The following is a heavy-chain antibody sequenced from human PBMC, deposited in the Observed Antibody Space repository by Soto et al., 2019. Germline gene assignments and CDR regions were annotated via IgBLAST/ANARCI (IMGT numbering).Heavy chain of an antibody. J-gene: IGHJ6*02. CDR3: AVMAGLVVSDDFGLDV. D-gene: IGHD2-21*01. CDR1: GFSFSDYS. V-gene: IGHV3-30*04. Sequence: QVHLVESGGGVVQPGRSLRLSCVGSGFSFSDYSIHWVRQAPGKGLEWVAFISYDGEKKFFADSVKGRFNISRDNAKNTVSLHMSSLRPEDTAVFHCAVMAGLVVSDDFGLDVWGQGTTVTVSS. CDR2: ISYDGEKK.